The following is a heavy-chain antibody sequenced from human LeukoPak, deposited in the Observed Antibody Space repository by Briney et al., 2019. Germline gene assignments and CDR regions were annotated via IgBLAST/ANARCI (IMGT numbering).Heavy chain of an antibody. D-gene: IGHD2-15*01. Sequence: SETLSLTCAVYGGSFSGYYWSWIRQPPGKGLEWIGEINHSGSTNYNPSLTSRVTISVDTSKNQFSLELSSVTAADTAVYYCARGVVVDYWGQGTLVTVSS. V-gene: IGHV4-34*01. J-gene: IGHJ4*02. CDR3: ARGVVVDY. CDR2: INHSGST. CDR1: GGSFSGYY.